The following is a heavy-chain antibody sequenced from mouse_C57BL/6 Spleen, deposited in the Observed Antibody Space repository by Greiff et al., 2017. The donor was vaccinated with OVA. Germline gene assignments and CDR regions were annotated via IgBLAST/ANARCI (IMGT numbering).Heavy chain of an antibody. CDR2: INPSSGYT. Sequence: QVQLQQSGAELARPGASVKMSCKASGYTFTSYTMHWVKQRPGQGLEWIGDINPSSGYTKYNQKFKDKATLTADKSSSTAYMQLSSLTSEDSAVYYCARYSITTVVSTDYWGQGTTLTVSS. CDR3: ARYSITTVVSTDY. D-gene: IGHD1-1*01. J-gene: IGHJ2*01. V-gene: IGHV1-4*01. CDR1: GYTFTSYT.